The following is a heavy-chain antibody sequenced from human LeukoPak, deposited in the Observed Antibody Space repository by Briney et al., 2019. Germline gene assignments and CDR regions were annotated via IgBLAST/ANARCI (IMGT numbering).Heavy chain of an antibody. Sequence: GASVKVSCKASGYTFTSYGISWVRQAPGQGLEWMGWISAYNGNTNYAQKLQGRVTMTTDTSTSTAYMELRSLRSDDTAVYYCARVRIPQAVTTWAPYDGAFDIWGQGTMVTVSS. CDR2: ISAYNGNT. CDR3: ARVRIPQAVTTWAPYDGAFDI. V-gene: IGHV1-18*01. CDR1: GYTFTSYG. D-gene: IGHD4-17*01. J-gene: IGHJ3*02.